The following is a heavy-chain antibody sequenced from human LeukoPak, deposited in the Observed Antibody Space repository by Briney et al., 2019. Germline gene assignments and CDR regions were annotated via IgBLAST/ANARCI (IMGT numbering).Heavy chain of an antibody. CDR3: VREMRDIVVVVAAIWFDP. CDR2: INPNSGGT. V-gene: IGHV1-2*02. Sequence: ASVKVSCKASGYTFTVYNMNWVRQAPGQGHEWMGWINPNSGGTNYAQKFQGTVTMTRYTSISTAYRELSRLRCDDTAVYYCVREMRDIVVVVAAIWFDPCGQGTLVTVSS. J-gene: IGHJ5*02. CDR1: GYTFTVYN. D-gene: IGHD2-15*01.